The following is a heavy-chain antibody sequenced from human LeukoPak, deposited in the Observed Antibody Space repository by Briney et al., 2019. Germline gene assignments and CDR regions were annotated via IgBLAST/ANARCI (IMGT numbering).Heavy chain of an antibody. J-gene: IGHJ4*02. D-gene: IGHD6-19*01. CDR1: GYTFTSYG. CDR2: IIPIFGTA. V-gene: IGHV1-69*13. CDR3: ARGFIFAGLGYSSGWYGQEFDY. Sequence: GASVKVSCKASGYTFTSYGISWVRQAPGQGLEWMGGIIPIFGTANYAQKFQGRVTITADESTSTAYMELSSLRSEDTAVYYCARGFIFAGLGYSSGWYGQEFDYWGQGTLVTVSS.